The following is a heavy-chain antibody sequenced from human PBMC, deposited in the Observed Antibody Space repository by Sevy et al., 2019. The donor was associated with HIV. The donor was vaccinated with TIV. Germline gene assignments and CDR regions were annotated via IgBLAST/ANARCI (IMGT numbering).Heavy chain of an antibody. Sequence: GGSLRLSCAASGFTFSSYIMNWVRQAPGKGLEWVSSISSSSRYIYYADSVKGRFTISRDNAKNSLYLQMNSLRVEDTAVYYCASGVRDFWSGYPDYWGQGTLVTVSS. J-gene: IGHJ4*02. CDR2: ISSSSRYI. D-gene: IGHD3-3*01. CDR3: ASGVRDFWSGYPDY. CDR1: GFTFSSYI. V-gene: IGHV3-21*01.